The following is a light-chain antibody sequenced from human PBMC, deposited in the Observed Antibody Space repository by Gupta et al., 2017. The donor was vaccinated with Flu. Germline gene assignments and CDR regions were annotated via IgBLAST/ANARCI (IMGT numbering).Light chain of an antibody. J-gene: IGLJ3*02. Sequence: QSVLTQPPSVSAAPRQKVTISCSGSTSNIGSNYVSWYQQIPGSAPKLLIYENDKRPSGIPDRFTGSKSGTSATLGITGLQTEDEADYYCAAWDNRLRILMFGGGTTLTVL. V-gene: IGLV1-51*02. CDR3: AAWDNRLRILM. CDR1: TSNIGSNY. CDR2: END.